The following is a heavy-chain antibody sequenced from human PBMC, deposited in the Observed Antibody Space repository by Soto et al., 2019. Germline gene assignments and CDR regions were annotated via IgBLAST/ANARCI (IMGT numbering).Heavy chain of an antibody. CDR2: IKQEGSEK. CDR3: ARDFPRDMGIQCFDY. D-gene: IGHD5-18*01. V-gene: IGHV3-7*01. J-gene: IGHJ4*02. CDR1: GFTFSSYW. Sequence: GGSLRLSCAASGFTFSSYWMSWVRQAPGKGLEWVANIKQEGSEKYYVDSVKGRFTISRDNAKNSLYLQMNSLRAEDTAVYYCARDFPRDMGIQCFDYWGQGTLVTVSS.